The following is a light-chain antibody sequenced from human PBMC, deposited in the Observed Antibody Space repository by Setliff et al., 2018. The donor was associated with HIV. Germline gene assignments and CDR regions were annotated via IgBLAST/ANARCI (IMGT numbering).Light chain of an antibody. Sequence: QSVLTQPPSVSGAPGQRVTISCTGSSSNIGPGYDVHWYQQVPGTAPKLLIYGNSNRPSGVPERFSASKSGTSASLTIPGLQAEDEGDYYCQSYDSTLSGFYVFGTGTKVTVL. J-gene: IGLJ1*01. CDR3: QSYDSTLSGFYV. CDR2: GNS. V-gene: IGLV1-40*01. CDR1: SSNIGPGYD.